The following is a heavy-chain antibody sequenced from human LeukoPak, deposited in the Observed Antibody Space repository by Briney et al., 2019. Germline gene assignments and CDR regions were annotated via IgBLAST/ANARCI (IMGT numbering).Heavy chain of an antibody. D-gene: IGHD3-22*01. CDR1: GFTFSSYG. CDR3: ARDPKSYYDSSGPLDY. V-gene: IGHV3-30*03. Sequence: GGSLRLSCIASGFTFSSYGMHWVRQAPGKGLEWVAVISYDGSNKYYADSVKGRFTISRDNSKNTLYLQMNSLRAEDTAVYYCARDPKSYYDSSGPLDYWGQGTLVTVSS. J-gene: IGHJ4*02. CDR2: ISYDGSNK.